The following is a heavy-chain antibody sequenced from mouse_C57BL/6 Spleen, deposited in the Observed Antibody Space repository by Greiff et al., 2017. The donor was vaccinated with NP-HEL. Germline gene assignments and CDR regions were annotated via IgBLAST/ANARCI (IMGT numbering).Heavy chain of an antibody. CDR3: ARKSYWYFDV. CDR1: GYTFTDYY. V-gene: IGHV1-19*01. J-gene: IGHJ1*03. Sequence: VQLKESGPVLVKPGASVKMSCKASGYTFTDYYMNWVKQSHGKSLEWIGVINPYNGGTSYNQKFKGKATLTVDKSSSTAYMELNSLTSEDSAVYYCARKSYWYFDVWGTGTTVTVSS. CDR2: INPYNGGT.